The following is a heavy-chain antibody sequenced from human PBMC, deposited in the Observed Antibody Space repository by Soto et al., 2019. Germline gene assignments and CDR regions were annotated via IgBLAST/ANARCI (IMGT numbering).Heavy chain of an antibody. V-gene: IGHV4-31*03. CDR1: GGSISSGGYY. J-gene: IGHJ3*02. CDR3: ARTYYDSSGYPWAFDI. Sequence: QVQLQESGPGLVKPSQTLSLTCTVSGGSISSGGYYWSWIRQHPGKGLEWIGYIYYSGSTYYNPSLKSRVTISVDTSKNQFSLKLSSVTAADTAVYYCARTYYDSSGYPWAFDIWGQGTMVTASS. D-gene: IGHD3-22*01. CDR2: IYYSGST.